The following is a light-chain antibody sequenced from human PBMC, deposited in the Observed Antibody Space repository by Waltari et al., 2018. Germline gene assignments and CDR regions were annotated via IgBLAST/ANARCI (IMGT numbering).Light chain of an antibody. CDR2: GAS. J-gene: IGKJ3*01. Sequence: DIVLTQSTATLSLSPGERATLSCRASQSFSASYLAWYQQKPGQAPRLLIYGASSRATGIPDRFSGSGSGTDFTLTISSLEPEDFAVYYCQHYGTSPPFTFGPGTKVDIK. CDR1: QSFSASY. CDR3: QHYGTSPPFT. V-gene: IGKV3-20*01.